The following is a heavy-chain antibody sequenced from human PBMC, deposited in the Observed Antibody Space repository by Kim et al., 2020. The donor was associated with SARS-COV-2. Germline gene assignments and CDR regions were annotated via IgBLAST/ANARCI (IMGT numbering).Heavy chain of an antibody. D-gene: IGHD3-22*01. V-gene: IGHV3-23*01. CDR3: AKDREIGYFDY. J-gene: IGHJ4*02. CDR2: FSRTSGAA. Sequence: GGSLRLSCVASEFIFTGNAMAWVRQAPGKGLEWISPFSRTSGAAYYADFVKGRFTISRDHSKNTLYLQMTSLRADDTAVYYCAKDREIGYFDYWVQGAL. CDR1: EFIFTGNA.